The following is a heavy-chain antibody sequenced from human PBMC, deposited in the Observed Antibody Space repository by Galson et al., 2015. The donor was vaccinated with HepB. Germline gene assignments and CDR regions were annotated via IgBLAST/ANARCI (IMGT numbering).Heavy chain of an antibody. J-gene: IGHJ4*02. V-gene: IGHV1-2*06. CDR2: ISPNSGGT. Sequence: SVKVSCKASEYIFPGYHMHRVRQAPGQGLEWMGRISPNSGGTNYAQKFQGRVTMTMDTSISTAYMELSRLTSDDTAMYYCARVGSQSLTGASGLYWGQGTLVTVSS. D-gene: IGHD1-20*01. CDR3: ARVGSQSLTGASGLY. CDR1: EYIFPGYH.